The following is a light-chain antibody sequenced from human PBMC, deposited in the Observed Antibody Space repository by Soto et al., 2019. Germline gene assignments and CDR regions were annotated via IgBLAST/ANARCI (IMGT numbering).Light chain of an antibody. J-gene: IGKJ1*01. CDR1: QSLVGS. V-gene: IGKV3-15*01. CDR2: GAS. Sequence: IVMTQSPATLSVSPGERATLSFSASQSLVGSLAWYQQKPGQAPRLLIYGASTRVTGIPARFSCSGSGTEFTLPISSLQSEDFAVYYCQQYNNWPWTFGQGTKVDIK. CDR3: QQYNNWPWT.